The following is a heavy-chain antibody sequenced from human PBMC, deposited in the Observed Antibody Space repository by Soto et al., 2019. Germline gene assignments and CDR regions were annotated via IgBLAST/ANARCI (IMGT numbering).Heavy chain of an antibody. CDR3: ASPWNDDGFDP. V-gene: IGHV3-33*03. CDR2: MWYDGSNR. J-gene: IGHJ5*02. Sequence: QVQLVESGGGVVQPGRSLRLSCAASGFVFDTYGMHWVRQAPGKGLEWVADMWYDGSNRNYADSVKGRFTISRDNSKNSLYLHQTRLRAEDTAVYFCASPWNDDGFDPWGQATLVIVSS. CDR1: GFVFDTYG. D-gene: IGHD1-1*01.